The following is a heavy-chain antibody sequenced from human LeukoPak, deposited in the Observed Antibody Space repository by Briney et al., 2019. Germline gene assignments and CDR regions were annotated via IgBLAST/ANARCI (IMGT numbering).Heavy chain of an antibody. Sequence: GGSLRLSCAASGFTFSSYGMHWVRQAPGKGLEWVAGISYDGRNKEYVDSVKGRFTISRDNSKNTLYLQMNSLRAEDTAVYNCGKDRGYSHGFDYWGQGTLVTVSS. CDR1: GFTFSSYG. V-gene: IGHV3-30*18. J-gene: IGHJ4*02. CDR2: ISYDGRNK. CDR3: GKDRGYSHGFDY. D-gene: IGHD5-18*01.